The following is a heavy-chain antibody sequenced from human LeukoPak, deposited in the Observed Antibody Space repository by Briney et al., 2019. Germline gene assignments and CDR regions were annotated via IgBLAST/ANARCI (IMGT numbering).Heavy chain of an antibody. CDR2: INPSGGST. Sequence: ASVKVSCKASGYTFTSYYMHWVRQAPGQGLEWMGIINPSGGSTSYAQKFQGRVIMTRDMSTSAVYMELSSLRSEDTAVYYCARESDTANDYWGQGTLVTVSS. D-gene: IGHD5-18*01. CDR1: GYTFTSYY. V-gene: IGHV1-46*01. CDR3: ARESDTANDY. J-gene: IGHJ4*02.